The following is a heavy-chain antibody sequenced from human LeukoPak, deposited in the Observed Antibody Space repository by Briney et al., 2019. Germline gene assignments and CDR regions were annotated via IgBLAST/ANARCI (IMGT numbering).Heavy chain of an antibody. CDR3: ARPPPRLDGSGWYYFDY. CDR2: IKQDGSEK. J-gene: IGHJ4*02. V-gene: IGHV3-7*01. CDR1: GFTFNRYA. Sequence: GGSLRLSCAASGFTFNRYAMHWVRQAPGKGLEWVANIKQDGSEKNYADSVEGRFTISRDNAKDSLYLQMNSLRAEDTAVYYCARPPPRLDGSGWYYFDYWGQGTLVTVSS. D-gene: IGHD6-19*01.